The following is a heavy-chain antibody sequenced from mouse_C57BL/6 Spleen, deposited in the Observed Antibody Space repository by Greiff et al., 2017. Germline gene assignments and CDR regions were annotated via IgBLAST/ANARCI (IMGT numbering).Heavy chain of an antibody. CDR3: ARETNYDDAMDY. D-gene: IGHD2-4*01. Sequence: ESGPGLVKPSQSLSLTCSVTGYSITSGYYWNWIRQFPGNKLEWMGYISYDGSNNYNPSLKNRISITRDTSKNQFFLKLNSVTTEDTATYYCARETNYDDAMDYWGQGTSVTVSS. J-gene: IGHJ4*01. CDR1: GYSITSGYY. CDR2: ISYDGSN. V-gene: IGHV3-6*01.